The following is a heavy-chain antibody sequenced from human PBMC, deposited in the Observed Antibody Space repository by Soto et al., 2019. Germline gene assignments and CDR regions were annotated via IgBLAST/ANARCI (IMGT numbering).Heavy chain of an antibody. V-gene: IGHV2-5*02. Sequence: AGPTLVNPTQTLTLTCTFSGFSLSTSEVGVGWIRQPPGKALEWLALIYCDDDKRYSPSLQSRLTITKDTSKNQVALTMTNLDPVDTATYYCAHSSGIDAFDIWGQGTMVNVSS. D-gene: IGHD1-1*01. CDR3: AHSSGIDAFDI. CDR2: IYCDDDK. J-gene: IGHJ3*02. CDR1: GFSLSTSEVG.